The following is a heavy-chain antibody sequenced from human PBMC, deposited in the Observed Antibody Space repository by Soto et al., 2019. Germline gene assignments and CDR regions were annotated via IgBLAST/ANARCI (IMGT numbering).Heavy chain of an antibody. CDR2: MSYGGSDE. CDR1: GFTFSSSG. V-gene: IGHV3-30*18. J-gene: IGHJ5*02. Sequence: QVRLVESGGGVVQPGRSLRLSCVASGFTFSSSGMHWVRQAPGKGLEWVAVMSYGGSDEYYVDSVKGRFTISRDNSKNTVYLQMDSLRAEDTAVYYCVKLADHWGQGTLVTVSS. CDR3: VKLADH.